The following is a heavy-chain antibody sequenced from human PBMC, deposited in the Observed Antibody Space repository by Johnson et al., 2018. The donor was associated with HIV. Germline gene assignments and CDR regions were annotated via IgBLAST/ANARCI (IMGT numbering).Heavy chain of an antibody. CDR3: ARGRALRALDAFDI. D-gene: IGHD4-17*01. Sequence: VQLVESGGGLVQPGGSLRLSCAVSGFTFSNHHMTWVRQAPGKGLEWVSAISGSGGSTYYADSVKGRFTISRDNSKNTLYLQMNSLRAEDTAVYYCARGRALRALDAFDIWGQGTMVTVSS. CDR2: ISGSGGST. J-gene: IGHJ3*02. CDR1: GFTFSNHH. V-gene: IGHV3-23*04.